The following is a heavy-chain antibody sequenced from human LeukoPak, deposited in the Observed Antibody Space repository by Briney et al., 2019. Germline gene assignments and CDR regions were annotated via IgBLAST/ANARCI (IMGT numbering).Heavy chain of an antibody. J-gene: IGHJ4*02. V-gene: IGHV4-59*01. D-gene: IGHD5-18*01. Sequence: PSETLSLTCTVSGGSISSYYWSWIRQPPGKGLEWIGYIYYSGSTNYNPSLKSRVTISVDTSKNQFSLKLSSVPAADTAVYYCARISPYKYSYGVIDYWGQGTLVTVST. CDR1: GGSISSYY. CDR2: IYYSGST. CDR3: ARISPYKYSYGVIDY.